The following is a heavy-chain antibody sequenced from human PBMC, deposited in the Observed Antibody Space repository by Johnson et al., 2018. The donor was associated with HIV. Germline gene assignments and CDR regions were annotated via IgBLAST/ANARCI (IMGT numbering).Heavy chain of an antibody. CDR1: GFTFSSYG. CDR3: AKDRNLGGPVCAVDI. D-gene: IGHD1-26*01. Sequence: QVQLVESGGGVVQPGGSLRLSCAASGFTFSSYGMHWVRQAPGKGLEWVAFIRYDGSNKYYADSVKGRFTISRDNSKNTRYLQMNSLRAEDTDVFYIAKDRNLGGPVCAVDIWGQGTMVTVSS. J-gene: IGHJ3*02. CDR2: IRYDGSNK. V-gene: IGHV3-30*02.